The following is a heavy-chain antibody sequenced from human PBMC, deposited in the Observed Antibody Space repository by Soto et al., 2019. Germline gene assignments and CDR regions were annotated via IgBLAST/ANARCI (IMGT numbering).Heavy chain of an antibody. CDR1: GYTFTSYA. CDR2: INAGNGNT. D-gene: IGHD3-22*01. J-gene: IGHJ4*02. CDR3: ARALLIAYDSSGYPDY. Sequence: ASVKVSCKASGYTFTSYAMHWVRQAPGQRLEWMGWINAGNGNTKYSQKFQGRVTITRDTSASTAYMELSSLRSEDTAVYYCARALLIAYDSSGYPDYWGQGTLVTSPQ. V-gene: IGHV1-3*01.